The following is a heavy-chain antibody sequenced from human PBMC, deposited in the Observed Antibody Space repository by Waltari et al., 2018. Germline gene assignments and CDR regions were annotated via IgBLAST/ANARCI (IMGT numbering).Heavy chain of an antibody. CDR1: GGSINNYY. J-gene: IGHJ6*02. V-gene: IGHV4-59*13. D-gene: IGHD3-9*01. CDR2: IYYSGNT. Sequence: QVQLQESGPGLVKPSKTLSLTCTVSGGSINNYYWSWIRQPPGKGLEWIVFIYYSGNTNYSPSLRSRVTISIDTSKSQFSLKLTSVTAADTAVYYCARGRLRDFDVDYQFYYAMDVWGQGTTVAVSS. CDR3: ARGRLRDFDVDYQFYYAMDV.